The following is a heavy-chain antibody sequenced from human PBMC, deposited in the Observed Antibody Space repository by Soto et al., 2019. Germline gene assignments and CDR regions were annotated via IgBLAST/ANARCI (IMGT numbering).Heavy chain of an antibody. D-gene: IGHD2-15*01. CDR3: ATMGTPATGLYFFDY. CDR1: GGSISSGNYY. V-gene: IGHV4-30-4*01. Sequence: QVQLQESGPGLVKPSQTLSLTCTVSGGSISSGNYYWSWIRQPPGKGLEWIGFISYSGSTYYSTSLKSRVTISVATSQSQLSLNLSFVTAADTSVYYCATMGTPATGLYFFDYWGQGSLVTVSS. J-gene: IGHJ4*02. CDR2: ISYSGST.